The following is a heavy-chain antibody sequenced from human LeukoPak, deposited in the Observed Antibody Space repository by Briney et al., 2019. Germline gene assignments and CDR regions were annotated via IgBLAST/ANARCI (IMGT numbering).Heavy chain of an antibody. Sequence: SETLSLTCAVYGGSFSDYYWSWIRQPPGKGLEWIGEINHSGSTNYNPSLKSRVTISLDTSRNQFSLKLNSVTAADTAVYYCAKSNGYGLVDIWGQGTMVTVSS. CDR3: AKSNGYGLVDI. J-gene: IGHJ3*02. V-gene: IGHV4-34*01. CDR1: GGSFSDYY. CDR2: INHSGST. D-gene: IGHD3-10*01.